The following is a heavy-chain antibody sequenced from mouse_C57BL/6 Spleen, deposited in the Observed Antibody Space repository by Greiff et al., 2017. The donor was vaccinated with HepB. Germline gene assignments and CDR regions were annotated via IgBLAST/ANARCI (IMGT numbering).Heavy chain of an antibody. CDR3: TRSGYFLDY. V-gene: IGHV1-15*01. J-gene: IGHJ2*01. Sequence: QVQLQQSGAELVRPGASVTLSCKASGYTFTAYEMHWVKQTPVHGLEWIGAIDPETGGTAYNQKFKGKAILTADKSSSTAYMELRSLTSEDSAGYYCTRSGYFLDYWGQGTTLTVSS. D-gene: IGHD3-1*01. CDR1: GYTFTAYE. CDR2: IDPETGGT.